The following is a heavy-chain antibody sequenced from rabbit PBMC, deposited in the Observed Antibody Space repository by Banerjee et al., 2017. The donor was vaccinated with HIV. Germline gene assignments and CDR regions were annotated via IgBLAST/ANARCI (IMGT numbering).Heavy chain of an antibody. CDR3: ARDPDSGVPNYYGYGGL. V-gene: IGHV1S40*01. CDR1: GFSFSSYW. Sequence: QSLEESGGDLVKPGASLTLTCTASGFSFSSYWMCWVRQAPGKGLEWIGCIYTGSSGNTYYASWAKGRFTISRTSSTTVTLKMASLTAADTATYFCARDPDSGVPNYYGYGGLWGPGTLVTVS. CDR2: IYTGSSGNT. J-gene: IGHJ4*01. D-gene: IGHD6-1*01.